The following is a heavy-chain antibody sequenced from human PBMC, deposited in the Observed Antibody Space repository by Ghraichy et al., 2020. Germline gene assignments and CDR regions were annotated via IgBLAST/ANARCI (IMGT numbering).Heavy chain of an antibody. Sequence: SQTLSLTCAVSGYSITSGYYWGWVRQPPGKGLEWIASIYHNGRTYYNPSLKSRVTISVDTSKNQFSLKLSSVTAADTVVYYCARVTTEGWFDPWGQGTLATVSS. CDR3: ARVTTEGWFDP. V-gene: IGHV4-38-2*01. D-gene: IGHD1-1*01. J-gene: IGHJ5*02. CDR1: GYSITSGYY. CDR2: IYHNGRT.